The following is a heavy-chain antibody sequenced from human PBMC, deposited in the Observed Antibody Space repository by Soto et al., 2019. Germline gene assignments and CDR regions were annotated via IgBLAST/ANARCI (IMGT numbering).Heavy chain of an antibody. J-gene: IGHJ4*02. D-gene: IGHD6-19*01. V-gene: IGHV3-23*01. CDR3: ANVCEGSGWYDAFDY. CDR2: VGVSSGST. Sequence: TWGSLRLSFAASGFTFTPYAMSWVRQAPGKGLQWVSVVGVSSGSTFYADSVRGRFTISRDNSKNTLYLQMNSLRPEDTAVYYCANVCEGSGWYDAFDYWGQGTLVPVSS. CDR1: GFTFTPYA.